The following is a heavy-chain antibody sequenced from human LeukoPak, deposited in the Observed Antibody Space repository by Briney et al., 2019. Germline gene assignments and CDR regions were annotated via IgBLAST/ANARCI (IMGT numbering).Heavy chain of an antibody. CDR3: ATLGLGATSLNLDY. CDR1: GYTLTELS. V-gene: IGHV1-24*01. Sequence: ASVKVSCKVSGYTLTELSMHWVRQAPGKGLEWMGGFDPEDGETIYAQKFQGRVTMTEDTSTDTAYMELSSLRSEDTAVYYCATLGLGATSLNLDYWGQGTLVTVSS. D-gene: IGHD1-26*01. CDR2: FDPEDGET. J-gene: IGHJ4*02.